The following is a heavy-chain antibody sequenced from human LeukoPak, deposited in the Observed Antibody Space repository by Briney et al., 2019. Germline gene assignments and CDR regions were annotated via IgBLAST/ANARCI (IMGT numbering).Heavy chain of an antibody. CDR3: ARGEFVFGGYSYGY. V-gene: IGHV1-2*02. CDR2: INPNSGGT. CDR1: GYTFTGYY. J-gene: IGHJ4*02. Sequence: RASVKVSCKASGYTFTGYYMHWVRQAPGQGLEWMGWINPNSGGTNYAQKFQGRVTMTRDTSISTAYMELSRLRSDDTAVYYCARGEFVFGGYSYGYWGQGTLVTVSS. D-gene: IGHD5-18*01.